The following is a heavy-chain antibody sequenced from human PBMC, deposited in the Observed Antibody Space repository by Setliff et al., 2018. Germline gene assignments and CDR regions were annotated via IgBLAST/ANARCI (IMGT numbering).Heavy chain of an antibody. CDR2: VYYSGTA. Sequence: SETLSLTCTVSDGSLSTYYWSWIRQPPGKGLEFIGYVYYSGTANYSPSLRSRAIMSVDASKNEISLKLKSVTAADTAVYYCAKGGTYRYFDFWGQGALVTVSS. V-gene: IGHV4-59*01. J-gene: IGHJ4*02. CDR3: AKGGTYRYFDF. CDR1: DGSLSTYY. D-gene: IGHD1-1*01.